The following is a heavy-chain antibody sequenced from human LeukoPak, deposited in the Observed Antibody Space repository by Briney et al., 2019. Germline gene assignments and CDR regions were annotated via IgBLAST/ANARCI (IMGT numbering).Heavy chain of an antibody. CDR2: ISGSGGST. CDR3: AGSLTHGFDI. V-gene: IGHV3-23*01. Sequence: PGGSLRLSCAASGFTFSSYAMSWVREAPGKGLEWVSAISGSGGSTYYADSVKGRFTISRDNAKNSLYLQMNSLRAEDTAVYYCAGSLTHGFDIWGQGTMVTVSS. CDR1: GFTFSSYA. J-gene: IGHJ3*02.